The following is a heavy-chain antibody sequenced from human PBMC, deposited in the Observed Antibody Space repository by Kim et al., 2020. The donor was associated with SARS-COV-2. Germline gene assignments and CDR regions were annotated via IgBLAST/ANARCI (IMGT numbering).Heavy chain of an antibody. CDR3: ARGLAGMDV. J-gene: IGHJ6*02. V-gene: IGHV3-53*01. Sequence: GNTYYADSVKGRFIIARDNSKNTVFVQMNSLRAEDTAVYYCARGLAGMDVWGQGTTVTVSS. CDR2: GNT. D-gene: IGHD3-22*01.